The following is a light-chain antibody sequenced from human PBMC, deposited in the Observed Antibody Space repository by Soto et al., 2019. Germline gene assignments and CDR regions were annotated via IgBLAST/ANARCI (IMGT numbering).Light chain of an antibody. CDR2: DVS. CDR3: SSYTSATTYV. J-gene: IGLJ1*01. Sequence: QSALTQPASVSGSPGQSITISCTGTSSDVGAYNYDSWYQQYPGEAPKVIIYDVSHRPAGVSNRFSGSKSGNTASLTISGLQTQDEADYYCSSYTSATTYVFGTGTNHRP. CDR1: SSDVGAYNY. V-gene: IGLV2-14*01.